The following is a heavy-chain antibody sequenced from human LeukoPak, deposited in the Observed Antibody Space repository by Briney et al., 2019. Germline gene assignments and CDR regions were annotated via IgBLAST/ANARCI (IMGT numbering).Heavy chain of an antibody. Sequence: SVKFSSKASGGGFSSYAISWVRRAPGQGLEWMGRIIPIFGTANYAQKFQGRVTITTDESTSTAYMELSSLRSEDTAVYYCARDVSGYDPDTRFDYWGQGTLVTVSS. CDR2: IIPIFGTA. CDR3: ARDVSGYDPDTRFDY. D-gene: IGHD5-12*01. CDR1: GGGFSSYA. J-gene: IGHJ4*02. V-gene: IGHV1-69*05.